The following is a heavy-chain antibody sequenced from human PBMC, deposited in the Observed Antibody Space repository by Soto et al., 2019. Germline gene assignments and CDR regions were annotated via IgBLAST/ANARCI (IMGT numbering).Heavy chain of an antibody. V-gene: IGHV3-49*03. D-gene: IGHD3-22*01. Sequence: GGSLRLSCTASGFTFGDYAMSWFRQAPGKGLEWVGFIRSKAYGGTTEYAASVKGRFTISRDDSKSIAYLQMNSLKTEDTAVYYCARGGEMKYYDSSGYLYWGQGTLVTVSS. CDR3: ARGGEMKYYDSSGYLY. CDR1: GFTFGDYA. J-gene: IGHJ4*02. CDR2: IRSKAYGGTT.